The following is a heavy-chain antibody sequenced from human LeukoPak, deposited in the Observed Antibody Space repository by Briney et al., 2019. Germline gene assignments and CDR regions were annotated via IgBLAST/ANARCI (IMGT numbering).Heavy chain of an antibody. V-gene: IGHV3-53*04. Sequence: PGGSLRLSCAASRFTVSSNYMSWVRQAPGKGLEWVSVIYSGGSTYYADSVKGRFTISRHNSKNTLYLQMNSLRAEDTAVYYCASPSTVTRTYYYYGMDVWGQGTTVTVSS. CDR2: IYSGGST. CDR3: ASPSTVTRTYYYYGMDV. J-gene: IGHJ6*02. CDR1: RFTVSSNY. D-gene: IGHD4-4*01.